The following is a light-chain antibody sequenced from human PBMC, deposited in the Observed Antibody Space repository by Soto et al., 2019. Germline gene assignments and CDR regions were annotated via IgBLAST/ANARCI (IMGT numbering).Light chain of an antibody. CDR2: LNNDGSH. CDR1: SGHSSYA. Sequence: QPVLTQSPSASASLGASVKLTCTLSSGHSSYAIAWHQKQPGKGPRYLMDLNNDGSHSKGDGIPDRFSGSSSGAERYLIISSLQYEDEADYYCQTWGTGFQVFGGGTQLTVL. J-gene: IGLJ2*01. CDR3: QTWGTGFQV. V-gene: IGLV4-69*01.